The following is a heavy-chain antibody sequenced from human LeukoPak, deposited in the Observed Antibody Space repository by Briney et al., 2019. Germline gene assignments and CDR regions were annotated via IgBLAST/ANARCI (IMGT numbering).Heavy chain of an antibody. D-gene: IGHD6-19*01. J-gene: IGHJ4*02. CDR2: IKQDGSEK. Sequence: PGGSLRLSCAASGFTSGSYWMSWVRQAPGKGLEWVANIKQDGSEKYYADSVRGRFTISRDNAKNSLYLQMNSLRAEDTAVYYCARDRGSSGWYEFDYWGQGTLVTVSS. V-gene: IGHV3-7*01. CDR1: GFTSGSYW. CDR3: ARDRGSSGWYEFDY.